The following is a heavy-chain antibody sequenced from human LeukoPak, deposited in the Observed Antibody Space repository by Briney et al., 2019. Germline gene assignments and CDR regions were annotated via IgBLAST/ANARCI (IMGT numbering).Heavy chain of an antibody. J-gene: IGHJ3*02. CDR2: ISGSGGTT. Sequence: HPGGSLRLSCAASGFTFSSYAMSWVRQAPGKGLEWVSAISGSGGTTHYADSVKGRFTVSRDNAKNSLYLHLNSLRDEDTAVYYCARDPRPYSGSGLHFDIWGQGTLVTVSS. V-gene: IGHV3-23*01. CDR1: GFTFSSYA. CDR3: ARDPRPYSGSGLHFDI. D-gene: IGHD1-26*01.